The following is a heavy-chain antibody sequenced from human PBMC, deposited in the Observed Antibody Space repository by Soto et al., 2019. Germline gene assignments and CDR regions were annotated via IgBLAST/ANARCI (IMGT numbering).Heavy chain of an antibody. V-gene: IGHV3-23*01. D-gene: IGHD6-13*01. J-gene: IGHJ5*02. CDR1: GFTFSSYS. CDR3: AKDPIAAAGPPHWFDP. CDR2: ISGSGGST. Sequence: VSLRLSCAASGFTFSSYSMSWVRQAPGKGLEWVSAISGSGGSTYYADSVKGRFTISRDNSKDTLYLQMNSLRAEDTAVYYCAKDPIAAAGPPHWFDPCGQRTLVTVSS.